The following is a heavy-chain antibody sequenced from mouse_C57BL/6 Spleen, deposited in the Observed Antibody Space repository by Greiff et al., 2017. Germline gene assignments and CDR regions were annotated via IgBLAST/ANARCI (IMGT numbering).Heavy chain of an antibody. V-gene: IGHV1-54*01. CDR2: INPGSGGT. CDR1: GSAFTNYL. J-gene: IGHJ2*01. Sequence: VQLQQSGAELVRPGTSVKVSCKASGSAFTNYLIAWVKQRPGQGLEWIGVINPGSGGTNYNEKFKGKATLTADKSSSTAYMQLSSLTSEDSAVYFCARVGTAEEDYWGQGTTLTVSS. CDR3: ARVGTAEEDY. D-gene: IGHD2-14*01.